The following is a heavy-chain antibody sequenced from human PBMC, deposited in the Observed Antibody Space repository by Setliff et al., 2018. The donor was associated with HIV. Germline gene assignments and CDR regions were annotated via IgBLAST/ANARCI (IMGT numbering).Heavy chain of an antibody. Sequence: PGGSLRLSCAASELSFSNYAMTWVRQAPGKGLEWVSSLSGSGGSTYYADSVKGRSTISRDNSKNTLYVQMNSLRAEDTAVYYCARHDVVRGAIDNWGQGTLVTVSS. CDR1: ELSFSNYA. J-gene: IGHJ4*02. CDR3: ARHDVVRGAIDN. D-gene: IGHD3-10*01. CDR2: LSGSGGST. V-gene: IGHV3-23*01.